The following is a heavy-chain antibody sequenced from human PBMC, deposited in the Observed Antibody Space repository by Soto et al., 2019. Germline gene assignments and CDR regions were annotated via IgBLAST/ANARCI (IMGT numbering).Heavy chain of an antibody. J-gene: IGHJ6*02. CDR1: GGTFSTSA. D-gene: IGHD1-1*01. Sequence: QVQLVQSGAEVKNPGSSVKVSCKASGGTFSTSAISWVRQAPGQGLEWVGGIMPVFPTPDYAQNFQGRVTITADESTTTAYLELTSLRADDTAVYYCARDKDRLQLGGNFYYILDVWGQGTAITVSS. V-gene: IGHV1-69*12. CDR3: ARDKDRLQLGGNFYYILDV. CDR2: IMPVFPTP.